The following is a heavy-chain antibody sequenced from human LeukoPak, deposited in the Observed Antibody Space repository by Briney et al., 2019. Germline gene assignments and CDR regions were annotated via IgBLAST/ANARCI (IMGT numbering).Heavy chain of an antibody. CDR3: ARDAYFDKLDY. CDR1: GFTFNNYE. Sequence: GGSLRLSCAASGFTFNNYEMNWVRQAPGKGLEWISYISSSGSTTYYAGSVKGRFTISRDNVKNSLYLQMASLRAEDTAVYYCARDAYFDKLDYWGQGTLVTVSS. D-gene: IGHD3-22*01. J-gene: IGHJ4*02. CDR2: ISSSGSTT. V-gene: IGHV3-48*03.